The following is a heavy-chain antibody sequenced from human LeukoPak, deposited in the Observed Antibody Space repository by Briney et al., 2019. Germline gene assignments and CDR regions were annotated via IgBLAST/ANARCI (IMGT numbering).Heavy chain of an antibody. J-gene: IGHJ4*02. D-gene: IGHD5-18*01. Sequence: PGGSLRLSCAASGFTFSSYAMSWVRQAPGKGLEWVSGISGSGGSTYYADSVKGRLTISRDISKNTLYLQMNSLRAEDTAVYYCAKEGDTAIGLDYWGQGTLVTVSS. V-gene: IGHV3-23*01. CDR3: AKEGDTAIGLDY. CDR2: ISGSGGST. CDR1: GFTFSSYA.